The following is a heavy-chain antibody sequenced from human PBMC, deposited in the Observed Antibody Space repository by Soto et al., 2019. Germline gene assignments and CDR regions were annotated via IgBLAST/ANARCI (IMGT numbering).Heavy chain of an antibody. CDR1: GFSFSSYG. V-gene: IGHV3-30*02. CDR3: AKNKFCSSTSCHYYGMDV. J-gene: IGHJ6*02. CDR2: IPHDGSNK. Sequence: PGGSLRLSCVAFGFSFSSYGMHWVRQAPGKGLEWVAVIPHDGSNKYYGDSVKGRFTISRDDSKNTLYLQMNSLRPEDTAVYYCAKNKFCSSTSCHYYGMDVWGQGTTVTVSS. D-gene: IGHD2-2*01.